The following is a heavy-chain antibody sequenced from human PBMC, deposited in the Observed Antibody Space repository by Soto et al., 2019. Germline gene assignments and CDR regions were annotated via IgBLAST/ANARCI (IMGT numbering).Heavy chain of an antibody. D-gene: IGHD3-10*01. V-gene: IGHV3-21*01. Sequence: GGSLRLSCAASGFTFSSYSMNWVRQAPGKGLEWVSSISSSSSYIYYADSVKGRFTISRDNAKNSLYLQMNSLRAEDTAVYYCAAQEVPGDVDYWGQGTLVTVSS. CDR1: GFTFSSYS. CDR2: ISSSSSYI. J-gene: IGHJ4*02. CDR3: AAQEVPGDVDY.